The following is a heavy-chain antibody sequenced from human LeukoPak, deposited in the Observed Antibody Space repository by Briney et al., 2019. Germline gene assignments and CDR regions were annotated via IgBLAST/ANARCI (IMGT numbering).Heavy chain of an antibody. CDR1: GFTFSSYG. CDR3: ARDGHSSGWYGITDY. V-gene: IGHV3-33*01. Sequence: GGSLRLSCAASGFTFSSYGMHWVRQAPGKGREWVAVIWYDGSNKYYADSVKGRFTISRDNSKNTLYLQMNSLRAEDTAVYYCARDGHSSGWYGITDYWGQGTLVTVSS. CDR2: IWYDGSNK. J-gene: IGHJ4*02. D-gene: IGHD6-19*01.